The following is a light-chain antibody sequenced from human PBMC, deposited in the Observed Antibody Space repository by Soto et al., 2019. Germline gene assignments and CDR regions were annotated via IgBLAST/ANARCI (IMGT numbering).Light chain of an antibody. CDR2: GAS. V-gene: IGKV3-15*01. Sequence: EIVLTQSPGTLSLSPGERATLSCRASQSVSNYLAWYQQKPGQAPRLLIYGASNRATGIPARFSGSGSGTEFTLTISSLQSEDFAVYYCQQYNNWPYTFGQGTKVDIK. CDR1: QSVSNY. CDR3: QQYNNWPYT. J-gene: IGKJ2*01.